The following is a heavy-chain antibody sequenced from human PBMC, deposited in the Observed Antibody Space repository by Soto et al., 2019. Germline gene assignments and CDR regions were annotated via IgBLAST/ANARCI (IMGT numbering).Heavy chain of an antibody. D-gene: IGHD6-6*01. CDR2: ISYDGSNK. Sequence: GGSLRLSCAASGFTFSSYGMHWVRQAPGKGLEWVAVISYDGSNKYYADSVKGRFTISRDNSKNTLYLQMNSLRAEDTAVYYCAKDPAPWGRQLVKYGMDVWGQGMLVTVSS. J-gene: IGHJ6*02. V-gene: IGHV3-30*18. CDR3: AKDPAPWGRQLVKYGMDV. CDR1: GFTFSSYG.